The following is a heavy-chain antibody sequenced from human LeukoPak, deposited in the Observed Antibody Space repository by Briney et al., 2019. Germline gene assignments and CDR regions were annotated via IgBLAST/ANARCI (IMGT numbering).Heavy chain of an antibody. J-gene: IGHJ6*03. CDR2: MNPNSGKT. V-gene: IGHV1-8*03. CDR1: GYTFTNSD. CDR3: ARGVRSSDFYYYMDV. Sequence: GASVKVSCKASGYTFTNSDINWVRQAPGQGLEWMGWMNPNSGKTGYARKFQGRVTFTRNSSISTAYMDLSSLRSEDTAVYYCARGVRSSDFYYYMDVWGQGTTVTVSS. D-gene: IGHD3-3*01.